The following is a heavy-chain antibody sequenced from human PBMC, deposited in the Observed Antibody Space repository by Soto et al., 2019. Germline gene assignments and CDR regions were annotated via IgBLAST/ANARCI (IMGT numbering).Heavy chain of an antibody. Sequence: PGESLKISCKGSGYSFTSYWISWVRQMPGKGLEWMGRIDPSDSYTNYSPSSQGHVTISADKSISTAYLQWSSLKASDTAMYYCARHGSGMATTLADYWGQGTLVTVSS. CDR2: IDPSDSYT. CDR1: GYSFTSYW. CDR3: ARHGSGMATTLADY. V-gene: IGHV5-10-1*01. J-gene: IGHJ4*02. D-gene: IGHD5-12*01.